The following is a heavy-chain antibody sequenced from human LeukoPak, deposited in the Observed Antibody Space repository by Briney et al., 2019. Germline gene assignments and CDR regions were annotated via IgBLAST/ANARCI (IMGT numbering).Heavy chain of an antibody. CDR1: GFTFSNYA. V-gene: IGHV3-23*01. J-gene: IGHJ4*02. CDR3: ARDCGSTGCDY. CDR2: LSGSGGST. Sequence: GGSLRLSCAASGFTFSNYAMSWVRQAPGKGLEWVSGLSGSGGSTYYADSVKGRFTISRGNSKNTLYLQMNSLRAEDTAVYYCARDCGSTGCDYWGQGTLVTVSS. D-gene: IGHD2-2*01.